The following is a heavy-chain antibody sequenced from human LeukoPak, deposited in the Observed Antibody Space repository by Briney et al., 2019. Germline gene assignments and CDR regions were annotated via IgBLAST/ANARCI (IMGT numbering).Heavy chain of an antibody. Sequence: PGGSLRLSCAASGFTFSSYGMHWVRQAPGKGLEWVAFIRYDGSNKYYADSVKGRFTISRDNSKNTLYLQMNSLRAEDTAVYYCAKGPSRYSSSWNDAFDIWGQGTMVTVSS. CDR1: GFTFSSYG. D-gene: IGHD6-13*01. CDR3: AKGPSRYSSSWNDAFDI. CDR2: IRYDGSNK. V-gene: IGHV3-30*02. J-gene: IGHJ3*02.